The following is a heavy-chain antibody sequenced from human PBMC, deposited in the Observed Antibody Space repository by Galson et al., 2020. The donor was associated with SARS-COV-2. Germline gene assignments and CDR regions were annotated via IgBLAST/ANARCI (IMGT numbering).Heavy chain of an antibody. CDR1: GFTFGNFD. V-gene: IGHV3-23*01. D-gene: IGHD1-1*01. CDR3: AKRGLTTKGFDF. CDR2: ISGADRST. Sequence: GGSLRLSCAASGFTFGNFDMTWVRQTPGEGLEWVSVISGADRSTYYADSVKGRFTISRDNSKSTLYLQMNSLRVEDTAIYYCAKRGLTTKGFDFWGRGSLVTVSS. J-gene: IGHJ4*01.